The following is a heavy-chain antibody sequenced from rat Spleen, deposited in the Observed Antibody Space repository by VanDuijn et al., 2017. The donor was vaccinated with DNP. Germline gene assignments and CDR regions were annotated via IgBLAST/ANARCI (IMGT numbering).Heavy chain of an antibody. Sequence: VQLKESGPGLVQPSQTLSLTCTVSGFLLTSYGVSWVRQAPTKGLEWGAYISYDGGSTYYRDSVKGRFTVSRDDSTSTLYLQMDSLRSEDTATYYCARGIITTLAYWSFDFWGPGTMVTVSS. D-gene: IGHD1-6*01. CDR2: ISYDGGST. V-gene: IGHV5-29*01. CDR3: ARGIITTLAYWSFDF. CDR1: GFLLTSYG. J-gene: IGHJ1*01.